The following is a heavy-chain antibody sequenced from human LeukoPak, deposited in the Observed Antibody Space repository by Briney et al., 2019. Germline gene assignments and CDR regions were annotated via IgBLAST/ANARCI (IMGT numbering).Heavy chain of an antibody. V-gene: IGHV3-23*01. Sequence: GGSLRLSCAAPGFIFSNYAMSWVRQAPGKGLEWVSSFDTLDGLTNYAESVKGRFTISRDNSKNTLYLQMNSLTAEDTAVYYCAKPFSFGSDSSYQAFDSWGQGTLVTVSS. J-gene: IGHJ4*02. CDR3: AKPFSFGSDSSYQAFDS. D-gene: IGHD3-10*01. CDR1: GFIFSNYA. CDR2: FDTLDGLT.